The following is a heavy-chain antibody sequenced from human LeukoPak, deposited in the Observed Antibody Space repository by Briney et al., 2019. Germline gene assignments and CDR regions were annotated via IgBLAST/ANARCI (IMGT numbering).Heavy chain of an antibody. V-gene: IGHV3-7*01. CDR1: GFTFSSYW. Sequence: GGSLRLSCATSGFTFSSYWMSWVRQAPGKGLEWVANIKQDGSEKYYVDSVKGRFTISRDNAKNSLYLQMNSLRAEDTAVYYCAREGSGYYTGASGYWGQGTLVTVSS. CDR3: AREGSGYYTGASGY. J-gene: IGHJ4*02. D-gene: IGHD3-3*01. CDR2: IKQDGSEK.